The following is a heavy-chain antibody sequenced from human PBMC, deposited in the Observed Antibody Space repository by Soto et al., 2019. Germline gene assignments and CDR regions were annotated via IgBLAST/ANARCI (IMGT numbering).Heavy chain of an antibody. CDR1: GYTCTNYG. D-gene: IGHD3-16*01. CDR3: VRGDGGYFDH. V-gene: IGHV1-18*01. CDR2: ISAYNGHT. Sequence: QVQLVQSGVEVKKPGASVKVSCKAMGYTCTNYGLSWVRQAPGEGLEWLGWISAYNGHTKYAQKVQDRVTLTTDTSASTAYLELRSLTSDDTAVYYCVRGDGGYFDHWGQGTLVLVSS. J-gene: IGHJ4*02.